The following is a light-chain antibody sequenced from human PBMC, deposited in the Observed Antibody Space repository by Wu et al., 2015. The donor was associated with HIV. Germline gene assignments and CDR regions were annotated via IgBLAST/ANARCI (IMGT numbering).Light chain of an antibody. Sequence: IVLTQSPGTLSLSPGERATLSCRASQTVSATYLAWFQQKFGQAPRLPVYGASSRATGVPDRFSGSGSGTDFTLTITRLDPEDGAVYYCQQYGSSPYTFGQGTNLEIK. CDR1: QTVSATY. CDR3: QQYGSSPYT. J-gene: IGKJ2*01. V-gene: IGKV3-20*01. CDR2: GAS.